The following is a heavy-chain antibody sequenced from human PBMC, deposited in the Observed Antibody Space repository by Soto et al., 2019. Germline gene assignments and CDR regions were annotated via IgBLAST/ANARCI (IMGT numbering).Heavy chain of an antibody. V-gene: IGHV3-30*18. CDR2: ISYDGSNK. CDR3: AKDFGARPDEDSY. J-gene: IGHJ4*02. CDR1: GFTFSSYG. Sequence: QVQLVESGEGVVQPGRSLRLSCAASGFTFSSYGMHWVSQAPGKGLEWVAVISYDGSNKYYADSVKGRFTISRDNSKNTLYLQMNSLRAEDTAVYYCAKDFGARPDEDSYWGQGTLVTVSS. D-gene: IGHD6-6*01.